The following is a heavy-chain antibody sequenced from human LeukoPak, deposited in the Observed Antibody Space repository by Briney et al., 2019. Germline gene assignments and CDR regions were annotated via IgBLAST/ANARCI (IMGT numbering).Heavy chain of an antibody. V-gene: IGHV3-23*01. D-gene: IGHD3-9*01. J-gene: IGHJ1*01. CDR3: TKGRHVLIVLGFQD. CDR2: TTGSGTTT. CDR1: GFTFSNYA. Sequence: GGSLRLSCAACGFTFSNYAMSWVRQAPGKGLEWVSSTTGSGTTTYYADSVKGRFSVSRDSSKNTLFLQMNSLRVEDTAVYYCTKGRHVLIVLGFQDWGQGTLVTVSS.